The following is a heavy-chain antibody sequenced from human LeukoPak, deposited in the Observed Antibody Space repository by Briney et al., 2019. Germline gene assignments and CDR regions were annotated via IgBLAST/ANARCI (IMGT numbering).Heavy chain of an antibody. CDR1: GGSISSYN. CDR2: IYTSGST. D-gene: IGHD3-22*01. V-gene: IGHV4-4*07. CDR3: ARAENYYDSSGYYAWAFDI. J-gene: IGHJ3*02. Sequence: SETLSLTCTVSGGSISSYNWSWIRQPAGKGLEWIGRIYTSGSTNYNPSLKSRVTMSVDTSKNQFSLKLSSVTAADTAVYYCARAENYYDSSGYYAWAFDIWGQGTMVTVSS.